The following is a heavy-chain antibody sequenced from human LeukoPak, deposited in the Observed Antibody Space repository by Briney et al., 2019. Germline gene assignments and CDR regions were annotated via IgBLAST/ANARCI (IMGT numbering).Heavy chain of an antibody. CDR1: GGSFSGYY. D-gene: IGHD2-15*01. Sequence: SETLSLTCAVYGGSFSGYYWSWIRQPPGKGLEWIGEINHSGSTNYNPSLKSRVTISVDTSKNQFSLKLSSVTAADTAVYYFARGEYCSGGSCYRSYFDYWGQGTLVTVSS. CDR2: INHSGST. CDR3: ARGEYCSGGSCYRSYFDY. J-gene: IGHJ4*02. V-gene: IGHV4-34*01.